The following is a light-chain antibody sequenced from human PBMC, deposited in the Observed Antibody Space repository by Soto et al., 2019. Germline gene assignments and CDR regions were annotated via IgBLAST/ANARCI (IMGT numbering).Light chain of an antibody. CDR3: CSYAGSYTYV. CDR2: EVT. CDR1: SSDVGGYDY. Sequence: QSALTQPPSASGSPGRSVNISCTGTSSDVGGYDYVSWFQQHPGKAPKLIIYEVTKRPSGVPDRFSASKSGNTASLTVSGLQAEDEADYYCCSYAGSYTYVFGTGTKLTVL. V-gene: IGLV2-8*01. J-gene: IGLJ1*01.